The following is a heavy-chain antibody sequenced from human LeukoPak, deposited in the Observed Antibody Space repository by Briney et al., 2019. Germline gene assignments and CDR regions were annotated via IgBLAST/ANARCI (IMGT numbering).Heavy chain of an antibody. J-gene: IGHJ4*02. V-gene: IGHV3-23*01. CDR3: AKDVGKWESLHFFDY. Sequence: GGSLRLSCLTSGFTLSTNAMSWVGQAPGKGLEWISGISGSGASTYYADSVKGRFTISRDDSRNTLYLQMNSLRGDDTAVYYCAKDVGKWESLHFFDYWGQGTLVTVSS. CDR1: GFTLSTNA. CDR2: ISGSGAST. D-gene: IGHD1-26*01.